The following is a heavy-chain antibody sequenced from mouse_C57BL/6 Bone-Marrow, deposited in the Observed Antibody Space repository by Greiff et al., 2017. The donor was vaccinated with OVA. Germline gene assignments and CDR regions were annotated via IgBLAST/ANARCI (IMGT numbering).Heavy chain of an antibody. CDR2: IYPGGGYT. D-gene: IGHD1-1*01. CDR1: GYTFTNYW. J-gene: IGHJ4*01. Sequence: QVQLQQSGAELVRPGTSVKMSCKASGYTFTNYWIGWAKQRPGHGLEWIGDIYPGGGYTNYNEKFKGKATLTADKSSSTAYMQFSSLTSEDSAIYYCARFCYYGSSCYAMDYWGQGTSVTVSS. CDR3: ARFCYYGSSCYAMDY. V-gene: IGHV1-63*01.